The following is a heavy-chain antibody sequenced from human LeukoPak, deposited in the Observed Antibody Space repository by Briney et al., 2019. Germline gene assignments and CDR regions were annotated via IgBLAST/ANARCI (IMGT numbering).Heavy chain of an antibody. CDR2: IYPGDSDT. Sequence: GESLKISCKGSGYSFTSYWIGWVRQMPGKGLEWMGIIYPGDSDTRYSPSFQGQVTISADKSISTAYLQWSSLKASDTAMYYCARGLRYFDIPTDDYYMDVWGKGTTVTVYS. V-gene: IGHV5-51*01. J-gene: IGHJ6*03. CDR1: GYSFTSYW. D-gene: IGHD3-9*01. CDR3: ARGLRYFDIPTDDYYMDV.